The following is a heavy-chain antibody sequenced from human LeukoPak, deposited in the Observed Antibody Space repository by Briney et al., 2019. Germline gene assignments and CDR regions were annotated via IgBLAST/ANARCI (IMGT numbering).Heavy chain of an antibody. CDR3: AVAANYYYYGMDV. CDR2: IIPIFGTA. V-gene: IGHV1-69*13. Sequence: SVKVSCTASGGTFSSYAISWVRQAPGQGLEWMGGIIPIFGTANYAQKFQGRVTITADESTSTAYMELSSLRSEDTAVYYCAVAANYYYYGMDVWGQGITVTVSS. D-gene: IGHD6-19*01. J-gene: IGHJ6*02. CDR1: GGTFSSYA.